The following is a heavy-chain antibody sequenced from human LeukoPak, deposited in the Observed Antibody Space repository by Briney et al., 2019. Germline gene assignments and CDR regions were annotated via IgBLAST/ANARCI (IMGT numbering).Heavy chain of an antibody. CDR1: GGSIRSYF. CDR3: ARQGYTASYYFLDY. V-gene: IGHV4-4*07. CDR2: IYTTGAT. D-gene: IGHD1-26*01. Sequence: PSETLSLTCTVSGGSIRSYFWGWVRQPAGKGLEWIGRIYTTGATFYNPSLKTRLTMSIDTSKNQFSLRLTSVVAADTAFYYCARQGYTASYYFLDYWSQGTLVTVSS. J-gene: IGHJ4*02.